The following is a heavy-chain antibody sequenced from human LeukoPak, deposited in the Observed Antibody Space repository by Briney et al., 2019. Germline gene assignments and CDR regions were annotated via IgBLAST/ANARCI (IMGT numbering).Heavy chain of an antibody. V-gene: IGHV3-74*01. D-gene: IGHD3-16*01. CDR3: ASQLGGNVY. CDR1: GFTFSDNW. CDR2: ISSDGRST. J-gene: IGHJ4*02. Sequence: AGSLRLSCAASGFTFSDNWMHWVRQAPGKGLVWVSVISSDGRSTIYADSVKGRFTISRDNAKNTLYLQMDSLRVEDTAVYFCASQLGGNVYWGQGTLVTVSS.